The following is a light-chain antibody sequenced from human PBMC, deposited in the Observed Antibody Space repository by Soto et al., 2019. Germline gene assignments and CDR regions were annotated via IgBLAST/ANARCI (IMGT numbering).Light chain of an antibody. CDR2: GAS. J-gene: IGKJ4*01. V-gene: IGKV3-15*01. CDR3: QQYNNWPRGT. CDR1: QSVSNN. Sequence: EIVRTESPATLSVSPGERATLSCRASQSVSNNLAWYQQKPGQAPRHLIYGASTRATGIPARFSGSGSGTEFTLTISSLQSEDFAVYYCQQYNNWPRGTFGGGTKVEIK.